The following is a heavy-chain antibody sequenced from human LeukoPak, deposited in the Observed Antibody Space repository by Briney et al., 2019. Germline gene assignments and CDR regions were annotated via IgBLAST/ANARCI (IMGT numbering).Heavy chain of an antibody. D-gene: IGHD6-19*01. CDR3: AKAARWSGGWQYCFDY. CDR1: GFTFSSYA. J-gene: IGHJ4*02. CDR2: ISGSGGST. V-gene: IGHV3-23*01. Sequence: GGSLRLSCAASGFTFSSYAMSWVRQAPGKGLEWVSAISGSGGSTYYADSVKGRFTISRDNSKNTLYLQMNSLRAEDTAVYYCAKAARWSGGWQYCFDYWGQGILVTVSS.